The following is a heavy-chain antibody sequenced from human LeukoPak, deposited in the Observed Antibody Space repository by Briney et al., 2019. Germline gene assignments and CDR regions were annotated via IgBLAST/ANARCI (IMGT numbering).Heavy chain of an antibody. CDR3: ARDRPSEKGHVCSGGSCWGYYFDY. V-gene: IGHV3-23*01. Sequence: PGGSLRLSCAASGFTFSNYAMAWVRQAPGKGLEWVSGISGTGVSTYYPDSVKGRFTISRDNSKNTLYLQMNSLGAEDTAVYYCARDRPSEKGHVCSGGSCWGYYFDYWGRGTLVTVSS. J-gene: IGHJ4*02. CDR2: ISGTGVST. D-gene: IGHD2-15*01. CDR1: GFTFSNYA.